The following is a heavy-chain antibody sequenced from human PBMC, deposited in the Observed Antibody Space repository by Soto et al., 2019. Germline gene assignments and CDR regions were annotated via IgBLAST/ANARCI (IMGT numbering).Heavy chain of an antibody. CDR3: ATDYYDSRGYYLFDY. CDR1: DYTFNDYH. J-gene: IGHJ4*02. D-gene: IGHD3-22*01. V-gene: IGHV3-11*06. Sequence: PGETLSLSCAASDYTFNDYHMSWTRLRPRQGLDLVSYISDNGSHANYDNPVKSSLIISRDNAKNSLYLQMNSLRAADKTVYYYATDYYDSRGYYLFDYWGQGTLVTV. CDR2: ISDNGSHA.